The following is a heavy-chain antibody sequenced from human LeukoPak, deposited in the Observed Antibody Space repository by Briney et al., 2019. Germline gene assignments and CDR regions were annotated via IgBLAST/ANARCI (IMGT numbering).Heavy chain of an antibody. D-gene: IGHD5-24*01. CDR1: GFTFSSYG. Sequence: AGGSLRLSCAASGFTFSSYGMHWVRQAPGKGLEWVAVIWYDGSNKYYADSVKGRFSISRDNSKNTLYLQMNSLRAEDTAVYYCARWLQPYYYYGMDVWGQGTTVTVSS. CDR2: IWYDGSNK. CDR3: ARWLQPYYYYGMDV. J-gene: IGHJ6*02. V-gene: IGHV3-33*01.